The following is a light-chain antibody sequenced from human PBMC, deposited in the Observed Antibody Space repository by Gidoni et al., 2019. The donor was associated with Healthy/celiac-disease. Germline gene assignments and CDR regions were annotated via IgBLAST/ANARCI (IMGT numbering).Light chain of an antibody. J-gene: IGKJ2*01. CDR2: KAS. Sequence: DIQMTQSPSTLSASVGYRVTITCRASQSISSWLAWYQPKPGKAPKLLIYKASSLESGVPSRFSGSGSGTEFTLTISSLQPDDFATYYCQQYNSYPYTFXQXTKLEIK. V-gene: IGKV1-5*03. CDR1: QSISSW. CDR3: QQYNSYPYT.